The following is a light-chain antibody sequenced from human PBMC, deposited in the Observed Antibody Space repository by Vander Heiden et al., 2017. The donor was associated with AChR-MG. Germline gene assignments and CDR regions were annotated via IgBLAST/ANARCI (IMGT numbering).Light chain of an antibody. CDR2: GAS. CDR1: QSVTSNS. CDR3: QQYDDSPQMYT. J-gene: IGKJ2*01. V-gene: IGKV3-20*01. Sequence: EIVLTQSPGTLSLSPGERATLSCRASQSVTSNSLAWYQQKPGQAPRLLIYGASSRATGIPDRFSGSGSGTDFTLTITGLEPEDFAVYYCQQYDDSPQMYTFGQGTKLE.